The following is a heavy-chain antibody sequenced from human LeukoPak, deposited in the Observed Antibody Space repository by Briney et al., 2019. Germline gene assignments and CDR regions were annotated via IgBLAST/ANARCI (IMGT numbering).Heavy chain of an antibody. CDR3: AIHHFLEWLGGP. Sequence: GGSLRLSCAASGFTFSSYAMSWVRQAPGKGLEWVSTISGSRTYYADSVKGRFTISRDNSKNTLYLQMNSLRAEDTAVYYCAIHHFLEWLGGPWGQGTLVIISS. CDR2: ISGSRT. J-gene: IGHJ5*02. CDR1: GFTFSSYA. D-gene: IGHD3-3*01. V-gene: IGHV3-23*01.